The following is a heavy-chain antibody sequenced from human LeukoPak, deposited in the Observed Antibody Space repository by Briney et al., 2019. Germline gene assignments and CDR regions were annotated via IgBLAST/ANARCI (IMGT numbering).Heavy chain of an antibody. Sequence: ASVKVSCKASGYSFTSHYMHWVRQAPGQGLEWMGLINPSGSSTLYAQKFQGRVTMTRDMSTTTDYMELSSLRSEDTAVYYCARDRTHYYDSSGYYSGWEYWGQGTLVTVSS. CDR1: GYSFTSHY. J-gene: IGHJ4*02. CDR3: ARDRTHYYDSSGYYSGWEY. CDR2: INPSGSST. V-gene: IGHV1-46*01. D-gene: IGHD3-22*01.